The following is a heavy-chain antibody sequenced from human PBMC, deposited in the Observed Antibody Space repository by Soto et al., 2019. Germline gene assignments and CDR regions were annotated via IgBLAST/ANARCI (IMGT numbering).Heavy chain of an antibody. V-gene: IGHV4-31*03. Sequence: SETLSLTCTVSGGSISSSGYYWSWIRQHPGKGLEWIGYIYYSGSIYYNPSLQSRISISVDTSKNQFSLKLSSVTAADTAVYYCASDVGWFDHWGQGTLVTVSS. CDR3: ASDVGWFDH. CDR2: IYYSGSI. J-gene: IGHJ5*02. CDR1: GGSISSSGYY.